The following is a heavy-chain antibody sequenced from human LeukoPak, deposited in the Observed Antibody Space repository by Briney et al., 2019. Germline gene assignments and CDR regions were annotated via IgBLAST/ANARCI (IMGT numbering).Heavy chain of an antibody. CDR3: ARSTLVRGVPRSANDY. J-gene: IGHJ4*02. D-gene: IGHD3-10*01. V-gene: IGHV4-4*02. CDR2: IYHSGST. Sequence: ASETLSLTCAVSGGSISSSNCWSWIRQPPGKGLEWIGEIYHSGSTNYNPSLKSRVTISVDKSKTQFSLKLSSVTAADTAVYYCARSTLVRGVPRSANDYWGQGTLVTVSS. CDR1: GGSISSSNC.